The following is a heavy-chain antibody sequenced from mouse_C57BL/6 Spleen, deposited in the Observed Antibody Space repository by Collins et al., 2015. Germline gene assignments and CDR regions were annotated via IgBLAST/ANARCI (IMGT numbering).Heavy chain of an antibody. V-gene: IGHV1-39*01. CDR1: GYSFTDYI. CDR3: ASQAYYGPWFAY. Sequence: IQLQQTGPELVKPGASVKISCKASGYSFTDYIMLWVKQSHGKSLEWIGNINPYYGSTSYNLKFKGKATLTVDKSSSTAYMQLNSLTSEDSAVYYCASQAYYGPWFAYWGQGTLVTVSA. D-gene: IGHD2-10*01. CDR2: INPYYGST. J-gene: IGHJ3*01.